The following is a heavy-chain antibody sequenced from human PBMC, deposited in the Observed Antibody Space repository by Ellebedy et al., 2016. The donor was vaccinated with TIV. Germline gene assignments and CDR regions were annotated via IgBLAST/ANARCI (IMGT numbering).Heavy chain of an antibody. CDR3: AKDTWFGESDY. V-gene: IGHV3-21*04. D-gene: IGHD3-10*01. CDR2: ISSSSSYI. J-gene: IGHJ4*02. CDR1: GFTFSSYN. Sequence: GESLKISCAASGFTFSSYNMNWVRQAPGMGLEWVSSISSSSSYIYYAVSVKGRFTISRDNAKNSLYLQMNSLRAEDTAVYYCAKDTWFGESDYWGQGTLVTVSS.